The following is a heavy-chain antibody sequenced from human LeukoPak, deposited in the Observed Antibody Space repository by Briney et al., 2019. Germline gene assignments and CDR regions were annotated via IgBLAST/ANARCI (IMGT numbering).Heavy chain of an antibody. V-gene: IGHV3-7*01. CDR2: IKQDGSEK. J-gene: IGHJ4*02. Sequence: GGSLRLSCAASGFTFSSYWMSWVRQAPGKGLEWVANIKQDGSEKYYVDSVKGRFTISRDNAKNSLYLQMNSLRAEDTAVYYCAKDRGSGRVRGVIINYWGQGTLVTVSS. D-gene: IGHD3-10*01. CDR1: GFTFSSYW. CDR3: AKDRGSGRVRGVIINY.